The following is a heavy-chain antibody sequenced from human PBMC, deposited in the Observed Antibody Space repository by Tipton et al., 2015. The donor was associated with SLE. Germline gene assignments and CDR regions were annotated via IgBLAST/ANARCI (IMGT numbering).Heavy chain of an antibody. V-gene: IGHV4-34*01. CDR1: GGSFSGYY. D-gene: IGHD3-22*01. CDR3: ARSRYDSSGYYQPRAAAFDI. J-gene: IGHJ3*02. CDR2: INHSGST. Sequence: LRLSCAVYGGSFSGYYWSWIRQPPGKGLEWIGEINHSGSTNYNPSLKSRVTISVDTSKNQFSLKLGSVTAADTAVYYCARSRYDSSGYYQPRAAAFDIWGQGTMVTVSS.